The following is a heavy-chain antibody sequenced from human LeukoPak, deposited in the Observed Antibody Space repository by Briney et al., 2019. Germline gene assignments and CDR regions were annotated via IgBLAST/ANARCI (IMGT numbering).Heavy chain of an antibody. CDR1: GYTFTGYY. J-gene: IGHJ5*02. D-gene: IGHD3-10*01. Sequence: RASVKVSCKASGYTFTGYYMHWVRQAPGQGLEWMGWINPNSGGTNYAQKFQGRVTMTRDTSISTAYMELSRLRSDDTAVYYCARDLLGVRGVIISPPLFDPWGQGTLVTVSS. CDR3: ARDLLGVRGVIISPPLFDP. CDR2: INPNSGGT. V-gene: IGHV1-2*02.